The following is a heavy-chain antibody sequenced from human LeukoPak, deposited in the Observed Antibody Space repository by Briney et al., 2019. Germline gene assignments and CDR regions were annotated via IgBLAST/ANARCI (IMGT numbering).Heavy chain of an antibody. V-gene: IGHV3-74*01. J-gene: IGHJ4*02. D-gene: IGHD6-6*01. Sequence: GGSLRLSCAASGFTFTNYWVLWVRQAPGKGLVWVSRIERDGSSTRYADPVKGRFLMSRDNAKNTVDLQMNSLRAEDTAVYYCARAAYSSSPDYWGQGALVTVSS. CDR1: GFTFTNYW. CDR3: ARAAYSSSPDY. CDR2: IERDGSST.